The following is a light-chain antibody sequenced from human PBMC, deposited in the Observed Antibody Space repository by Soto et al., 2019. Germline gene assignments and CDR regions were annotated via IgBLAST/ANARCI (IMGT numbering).Light chain of an antibody. CDR1: SSNIGNNY. CDR3: GTWDSRLSAWV. CDR2: DND. Sequence: QSVLTQPPSVSAAPGQKVTISCSGSSSNIGNNYVSWYQQLPGTAPKLLIFDNDKRPSGLPDRFSGSTSGTSATLGITGLRTGDEAEYYCGTWDSRLSAWVFGGGTKLTVL. V-gene: IGLV1-51*01. J-gene: IGLJ3*02.